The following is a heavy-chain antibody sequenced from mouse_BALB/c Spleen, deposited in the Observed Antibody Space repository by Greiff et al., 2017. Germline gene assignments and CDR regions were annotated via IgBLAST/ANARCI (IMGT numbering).Heavy chain of an antibody. V-gene: IGHV5-12-2*01. CDR3: ARHHYGTYRHLDV. Sequence: VKLQPSMTGIVQPGGSLNLSGAASGFTFTRYTISLLPQTPEHRLELVAYLSNGGGSTYYPDTVKGRFTISRDNAKNTLHRQMSSLKSEDTAMYYGARHHYGTYRHLDVRGAGTTVIV. J-gene: IGHJ1*01. CDR1: GFTFTRYT. D-gene: IGHD1-1*01. CDR2: LSNGGGST.